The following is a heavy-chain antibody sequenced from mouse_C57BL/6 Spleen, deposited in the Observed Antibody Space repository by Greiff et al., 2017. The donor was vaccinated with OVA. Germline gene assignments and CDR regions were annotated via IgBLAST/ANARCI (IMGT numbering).Heavy chain of an antibody. Sequence: EVQGVESGGGLVQPKGSLKLSCAASGFTFNTYAMHWVRQAPGKGLEWVARIRSKSSNYATYYADSVKDRFTISRDDSQSMLYLQMNNLKTEDTAMYYCVRHSNYGFYFDYWGQGTTLTVSS. CDR3: VRHSNYGFYFDY. D-gene: IGHD2-5*01. V-gene: IGHV10-3*01. CDR2: IRSKSSNYAT. CDR1: GFTFNTYA. J-gene: IGHJ2*01.